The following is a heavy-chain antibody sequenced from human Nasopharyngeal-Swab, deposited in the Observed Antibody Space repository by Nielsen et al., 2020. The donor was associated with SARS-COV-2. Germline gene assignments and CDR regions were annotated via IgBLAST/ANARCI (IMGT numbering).Heavy chain of an antibody. CDR2: ISWNSGSI. J-gene: IGHJ4*02. V-gene: IGHV3-9*01. CDR3: AGVLSATY. CDR1: GFSFDDYA. D-gene: IGHD2-8*01. Sequence: SLTISCAASGFSFDDYAMHWVRQAPGKGLEWVSGISWNSGSIGYAASVKGRFTISSDNAKNSLYLQMNSLGAENTALYYCAGVLSATYWGQGTLVTVSS.